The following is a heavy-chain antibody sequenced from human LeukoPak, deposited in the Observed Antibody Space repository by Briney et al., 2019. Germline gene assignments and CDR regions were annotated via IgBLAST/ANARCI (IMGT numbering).Heavy chain of an antibody. CDR2: INPNSGGT. CDR1: GYTFTGYY. Sequence: ASVKVSCKASGYTFTGYYMHWVRQAPGQGLEWMGWINPNSGGTNYAQKFQGRVTMTRDASISTAYMELSRLRSDDTAVYYCARDSEMATYNFDYWGQGTLVTVSS. CDR3: ARDSEMATYNFDY. J-gene: IGHJ4*02. V-gene: IGHV1-2*02. D-gene: IGHD5-24*01.